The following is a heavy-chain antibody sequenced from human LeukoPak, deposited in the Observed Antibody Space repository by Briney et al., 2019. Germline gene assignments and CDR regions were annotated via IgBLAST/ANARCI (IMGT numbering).Heavy chain of an antibody. CDR2: INHSGST. CDR1: GGSFSGYY. J-gene: IGHJ3*02. D-gene: IGHD3-22*01. Sequence: SETLSLTCAVYGGSFSGYYWSWIRQPPGKWLEWIGEINHSGSTNYNPSLKSRVTISVDTSKNQFSLKLSSVTAADTAVYYCARVRVTMIVVVDDAFDIWGQGTMVTVSS. V-gene: IGHV4-34*01. CDR3: ARVRVTMIVVVDDAFDI.